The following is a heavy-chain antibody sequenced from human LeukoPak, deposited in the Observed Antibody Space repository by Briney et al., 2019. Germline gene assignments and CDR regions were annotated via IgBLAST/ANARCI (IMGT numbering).Heavy chain of an antibody. J-gene: IGHJ4*02. CDR1: GFTFNSYA. CDR3: VKGTGFYWTRGDY. CDR2: ISDRGTDT. Sequence: PPGGSLRLSCAASGFTFNSYAMSWVRQAPGKGLEWVSCISDRGTDTFYAESEKGRFTISRDNSENTLDLQMHSLRVEDTAVYYCVKGTGFYWTRGDYWGQGTLLTVAS. D-gene: IGHD2-8*02. V-gene: IGHV3-23*01.